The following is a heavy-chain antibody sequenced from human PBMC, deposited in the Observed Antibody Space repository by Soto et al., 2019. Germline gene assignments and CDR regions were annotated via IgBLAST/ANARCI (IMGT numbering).Heavy chain of an antibody. V-gene: IGHV4-30-2*01. CDR1: GDTISTGGYS. Sequence: SETLSLTCGVSGDTISTGGYSWAWIRQPPGKALEWIGHTYHSGNPYYNPSLKSRVIISVDRSKNQFSLKVSSVTAADTAVYYCAREGNLGRWLQPLDFWGQGTLVTVSS. D-gene: IGHD5-12*01. CDR3: AREGNLGRWLQPLDF. J-gene: IGHJ4*02. CDR2: TYHSGNP.